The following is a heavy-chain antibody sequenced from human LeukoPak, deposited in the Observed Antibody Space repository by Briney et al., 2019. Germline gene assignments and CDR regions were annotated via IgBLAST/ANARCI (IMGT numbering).Heavy chain of an antibody. D-gene: IGHD3-22*01. Sequence: GGSLRLSXAASGFTFSSYSMNWVRQAPGKGLEWVSSISSSSSYIYYADSVKGRFTISRDNAKNSLYLQMNSLRAEDTAVYYCARSYYASSGYYVKDDAFDIWGQGTMVTVSS. V-gene: IGHV3-21*01. CDR2: ISSSSSYI. J-gene: IGHJ3*02. CDR1: GFTFSSYS. CDR3: ARSYYASSGYYVKDDAFDI.